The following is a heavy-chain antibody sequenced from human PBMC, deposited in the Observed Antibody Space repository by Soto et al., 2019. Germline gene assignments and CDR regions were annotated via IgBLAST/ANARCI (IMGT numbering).Heavy chain of an antibody. CDR1: GYTFTSYA. J-gene: IGHJ4*02. Sequence: QVQLVQSGAEVKKPGASVKVSCKASGYTFTSYAMHWVRQAPGQRLEWMGWINAGNGNTKYSQKFQGRVTITRDTSASTAYMGLSSLRSEDTAVYYCARGGGYSRGPVFDYWGQGTLVTVSS. D-gene: IGHD2-15*01. CDR2: INAGNGNT. CDR3: ARGGGYSRGPVFDY. V-gene: IGHV1-3*01.